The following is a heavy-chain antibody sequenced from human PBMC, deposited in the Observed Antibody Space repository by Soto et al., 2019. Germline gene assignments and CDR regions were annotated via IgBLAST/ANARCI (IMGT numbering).Heavy chain of an antibody. CDR3: ARHQSGSGNSNF. CDR1: EYSFRIYW. CDR2: VDPNDSFA. V-gene: IGHV5-10-1*01. Sequence: PGESLKISCQAFEYSFRIYWISWVRQKPGAGLEWMGRVDPNDSFATYSPSFEGHVSISVDKSTNIVYLQWRSLRASDTATYYCARHQSGSGNSNF. J-gene: IGHJ4*01. D-gene: IGHD3-10*01.